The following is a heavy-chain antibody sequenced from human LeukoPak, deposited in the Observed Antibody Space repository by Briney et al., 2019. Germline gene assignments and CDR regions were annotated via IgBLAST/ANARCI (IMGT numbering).Heavy chain of an antibody. Sequence: GGSLRLSCAASGFTFSNYWMHWVRQAPGKGLVWVSHINSDGSSTNYADSVKGRFTISRDNTKNMMYLQMNSLRAEDTAVYYCARDLTYYYDSRKTYYYYGMDVWGQGTTVTVSS. CDR1: GFTFSNYW. D-gene: IGHD3-22*01. J-gene: IGHJ6*02. CDR3: ARDLTYYYDSRKTYYYYGMDV. CDR2: INSDGSST. V-gene: IGHV3-74*01.